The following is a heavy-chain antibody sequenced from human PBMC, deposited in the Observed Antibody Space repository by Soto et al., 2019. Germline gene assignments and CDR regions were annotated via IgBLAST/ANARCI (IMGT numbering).Heavy chain of an antibody. V-gene: IGHV4-30-4*01. CDR2: IYYSGST. D-gene: IGHD3-22*01. J-gene: IGHJ4*02. CDR3: ARAPYFYDSSGYYHFNY. Sequence: PSETLSLTCTVSGGSISSGDYYWSWIRQPPGKGLEWIGYIYYSGSTYYNPSLKSRVTISVDTSKNQFSLKLSSVTAADTAVYYCARAPYFYDSSGYYHFNYWGQGTLVTVSS. CDR1: GGSISSGDYY.